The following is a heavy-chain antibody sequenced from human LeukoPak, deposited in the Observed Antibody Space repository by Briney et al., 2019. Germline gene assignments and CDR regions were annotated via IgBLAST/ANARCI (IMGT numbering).Heavy chain of an antibody. CDR2: IYYSGST. V-gene: IGHV4-30-4*01. CDR3: ASVDWSNAFDI. CDR1: GGSLSSGDYY. D-gene: IGHD3-9*01. J-gene: IGHJ3*02. Sequence: SETLSLTCTVSGGSLSSGDYYWSWVRQPPGTGLEWIGYIYYSGSTYYNPSLKSRVTISVDTSKNQFSLKLSSVTAADTAVYYCASVDWSNAFDIWGQGTMVTVSS.